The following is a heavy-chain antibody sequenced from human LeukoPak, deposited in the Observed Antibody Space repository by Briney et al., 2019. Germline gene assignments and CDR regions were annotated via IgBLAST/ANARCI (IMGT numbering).Heavy chain of an antibody. Sequence: QPGGSLRLSCAASGFTFSSYAMHWVRQAPGKGLEWVAVISYDGSNKYYADSVKGRFTISRDNSKNTLYLQMNSLRAEDTAVYYCARDDSSSWYYLPTYYYGMDVWAKGPRSPSP. CDR2: ISYDGSNK. CDR3: ARDDSSSWYYLPTYYYGMDV. V-gene: IGHV3-30-3*01. J-gene: IGHJ6*02. D-gene: IGHD6-13*01. CDR1: GFTFSSYA.